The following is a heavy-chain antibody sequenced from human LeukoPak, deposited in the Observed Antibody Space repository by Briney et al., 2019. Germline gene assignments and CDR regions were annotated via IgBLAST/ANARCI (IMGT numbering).Heavy chain of an antibody. CDR2: IYTSGST. CDR1: GGSISSGSYY. CDR3: ARGPRFLEWLSNSNYFDF. J-gene: IGHJ4*02. V-gene: IGHV4-61*02. Sequence: SQTLSLTCTVSGGSISSGSYYWSWIRQPAGKGLEWIGRIYTSGSTNYNPSLKSRVTISVDTSKNQFSLKLSSVTAADTAVYYCARGPRFLEWLSNSNYFDFWGQGTLVTVSS. D-gene: IGHD3-3*01.